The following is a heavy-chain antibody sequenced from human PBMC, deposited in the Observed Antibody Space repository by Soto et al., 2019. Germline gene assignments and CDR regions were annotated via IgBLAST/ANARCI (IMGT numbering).Heavy chain of an antibody. V-gene: IGHV4-34*01. Sequence: QVQLQQWGAGLLKPSETLSLTCAVYGGSFSGYYWSWIRQPPGQGLEWIGEINHSGSTNYNPSLKSRVTISADTSKNQFSLKLSAVTAADTAVYYCARGGPHLKDIVVVVAATNWFHPWGQGTLVTVSS. CDR1: GGSFSGYY. J-gene: IGHJ5*02. D-gene: IGHD2-15*01. CDR2: INHSGST. CDR3: ARGGPHLKDIVVVVAATNWFHP.